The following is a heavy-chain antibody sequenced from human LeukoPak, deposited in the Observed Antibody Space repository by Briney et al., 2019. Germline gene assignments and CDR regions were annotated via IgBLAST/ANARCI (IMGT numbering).Heavy chain of an antibody. CDR1: GFTFSDYY. V-gene: IGHV3-11*01. Sequence: GGSLRLSCAASGFTFSDYYMSWIRQAPGKGLEWVSYISSSGSTIYYADSVKGRFTIPRDNAKNTLYLQMNSLRAEDTAVYYCARVRVGATRFDYWGQGTLVTVSS. J-gene: IGHJ4*02. D-gene: IGHD1-26*01. CDR3: ARVRVGATRFDY. CDR2: ISSSGSTI.